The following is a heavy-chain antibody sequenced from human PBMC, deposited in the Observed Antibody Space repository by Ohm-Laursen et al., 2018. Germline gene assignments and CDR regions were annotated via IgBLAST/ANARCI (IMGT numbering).Heavy chain of an antibody. D-gene: IGHD2-15*01. V-gene: IGHV3-7*03. CDR2: IKQDGSEK. CDR1: GFTFSSYW. J-gene: IGHJ6*02. CDR3: AKEEVVAALPRYYYGMDV. Sequence: SLRLSCSASGFTFSSYWMSWVRQAPGKGLEWVANIKQDGSEKYYVDSVTGRFTISRDNAKNSLYLQMNSLRAEDTALYYCAKEEVVAALPRYYYGMDVWGQGTTVTVSS.